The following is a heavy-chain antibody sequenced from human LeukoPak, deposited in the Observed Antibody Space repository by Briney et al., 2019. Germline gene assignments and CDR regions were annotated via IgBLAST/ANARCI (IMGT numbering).Heavy chain of an antibody. D-gene: IGHD1-1*01. CDR3: ARVRYGLYYYMDV. V-gene: IGHV1-2*02. Sequence: ASVKVSCKASGYTFTGYYMHWVRQAPGQGLEWMGWINPNSGGTNYAQKFQGRVTMTRDTSISTAYMELSRLRSDDTAVYYCARVRYGLYYYMDVWGKGTTVTVSS. CDR2: INPNSGGT. J-gene: IGHJ6*03. CDR1: GYTFTGYY.